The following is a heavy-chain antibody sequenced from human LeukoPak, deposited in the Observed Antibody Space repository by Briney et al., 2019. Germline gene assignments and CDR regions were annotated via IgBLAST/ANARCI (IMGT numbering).Heavy chain of an antibody. Sequence: PSETLSLTCTVSGGSISSYFWSWIRQPPGKGLEWIGYIYYSGSTNYNPSLKSRVTISVDTSKNQFSLKLSSVTAADTAVYYCARYVWGSYPTFEDYWGQGTLVTVSS. CDR1: GGSISSYF. V-gene: IGHV4-59*01. D-gene: IGHD3-16*02. CDR2: IYYSGST. J-gene: IGHJ4*02. CDR3: ARYVWGSYPTFEDY.